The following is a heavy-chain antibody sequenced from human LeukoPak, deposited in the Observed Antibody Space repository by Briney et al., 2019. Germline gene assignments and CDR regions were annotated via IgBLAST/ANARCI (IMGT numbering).Heavy chain of an antibody. CDR2: IYSGGST. J-gene: IGHJ6*02. Sequence: GGSLRLSCAASGFTVSSNYMSWVRQAPGKGLEWVSVIYSGGSTYYADSVKGRFTISRHNSKNTLYLQMNSLRAEDTAEYYCARYNWNDGYYYGMDVWGQGTTVTVSS. D-gene: IGHD1-1*01. CDR1: GFTVSSNY. V-gene: IGHV3-53*04. CDR3: ARYNWNDGYYYGMDV.